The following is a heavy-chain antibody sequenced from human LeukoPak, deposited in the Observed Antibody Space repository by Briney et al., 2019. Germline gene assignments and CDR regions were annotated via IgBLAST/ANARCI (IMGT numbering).Heavy chain of an antibody. CDR1: GFTFSSYS. D-gene: IGHD3-10*01. Sequence: GGSLRLSCAASGFTFSSYSMNWVRQAPGRGLEWVSYISSSSSTIYYADSVKGRFTISRDNAKNSLYLQMNSLRAEDTAVYYCARERGGDYYGPFFDYWGQGTLVTVSS. V-gene: IGHV3-48*01. J-gene: IGHJ4*02. CDR2: ISSSSSTI. CDR3: ARERGGDYYGPFFDY.